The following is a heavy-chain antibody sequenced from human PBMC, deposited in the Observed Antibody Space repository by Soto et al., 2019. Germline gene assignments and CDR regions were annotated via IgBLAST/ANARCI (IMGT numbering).Heavy chain of an antibody. D-gene: IGHD6-13*01. CDR3: AKDSWYFDL. CDR1: GFTFTDYW. Sequence: PGGSLRLSCAASGFTFTDYWTHWVRQAPGKGLVWVSRIDTSGSSTSYADSVKGRFTISRDNAKNTVSLQMNSLRAEDTGVYYCAKDSWYFDLWSQGSLVTVSS. J-gene: IGHJ4*02. V-gene: IGHV3-74*01. CDR2: IDTSGSST.